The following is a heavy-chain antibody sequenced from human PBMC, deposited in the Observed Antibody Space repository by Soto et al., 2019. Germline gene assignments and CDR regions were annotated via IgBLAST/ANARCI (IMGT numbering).Heavy chain of an antibody. Sequence: QVQLVQSGAEVKKPGSSVKVSCKASGGTFSSYAISWVRQAPGQGLEWMGGIIPIFGTANYAQKFQGRVTITADESTSTAYMELSSLRSEDTAVYYCARGGPDYYDSSGYYYPYWGQGTLVTVYS. V-gene: IGHV1-69*01. CDR1: GGTFSSYA. CDR2: IIPIFGTA. J-gene: IGHJ4*02. D-gene: IGHD3-22*01. CDR3: ARGGPDYYDSSGYYYPY.